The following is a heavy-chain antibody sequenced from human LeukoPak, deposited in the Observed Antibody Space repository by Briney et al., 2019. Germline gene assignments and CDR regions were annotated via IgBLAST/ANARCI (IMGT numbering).Heavy chain of an antibody. V-gene: IGHV1-2*02. CDR2: XNPDNGVT. Sequence: GASVKVSCKASGYTFTGYYMHWVXXAPGQGLEWMGWXNPDNGVTNYAQKFQGRVTLTRDTSIRTAYMELSRLRSDDTAVYYCARDEGVCSGGSCADSWGQGTLVTVSS. J-gene: IGHJ5*01. D-gene: IGHD2-15*01. CDR1: GYTFTGYY. CDR3: ARDEGVCSGGSCADS.